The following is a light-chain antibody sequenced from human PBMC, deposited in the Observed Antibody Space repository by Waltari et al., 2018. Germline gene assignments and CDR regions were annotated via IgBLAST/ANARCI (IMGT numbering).Light chain of an antibody. CDR2: GNN. J-gene: IGLJ2*01. CDR3: QSFDNMLSGGVV. V-gene: IGLV1-40*01. Sequence: QSVLTQPPSVSGTPGQGVTIACSGSTSNIGAGHDVHWYQHLPGTAPNLLIYGNNNRPSGVPDRFSGSKSGTAASLAITGLQADDEADYFCQSFDNMLSGGVVFGGGTKLAVL. CDR1: TSNIGAGHD.